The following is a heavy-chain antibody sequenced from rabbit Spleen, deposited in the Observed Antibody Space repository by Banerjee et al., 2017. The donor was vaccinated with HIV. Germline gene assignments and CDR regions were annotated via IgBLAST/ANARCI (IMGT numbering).Heavy chain of an antibody. J-gene: IGHJ4*01. CDR1: GFSFSSSYY. V-gene: IGHV1S45*01. CDR3: ARGSAAMTMVITGYYLGL. D-gene: IGHD2-1*01. Sequence: QEQLVESGGGLVQPEGSLTLTCTASGFSFSSSYYMCWVRQAPGKGLECIACIYADSSGSTYYASWAKGRFTISKTSSTTVTLEITSLTAADTATYFCARGSAAMTMVITGYYLGLWGPGTLVTVS. CDR2: IYADSSGST.